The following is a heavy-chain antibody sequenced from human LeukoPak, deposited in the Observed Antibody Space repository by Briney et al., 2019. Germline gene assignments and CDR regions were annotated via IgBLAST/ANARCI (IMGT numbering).Heavy chain of an antibody. CDR3: AKGLQESLGELSLFDY. CDR2: ISGSGGST. D-gene: IGHD3-16*02. J-gene: IGHJ4*02. Sequence: LPGGSLRLSCAASGFTFSSYAMSWVRQAPGKGLEWVSAISGSGGSTYYADSVKGRFTISRDNSKNTLYLQMNSLRAKDTAVYYCAKGLQESLGELSLFDYWGQGTLVTVSS. V-gene: IGHV3-23*01. CDR1: GFTFSSYA.